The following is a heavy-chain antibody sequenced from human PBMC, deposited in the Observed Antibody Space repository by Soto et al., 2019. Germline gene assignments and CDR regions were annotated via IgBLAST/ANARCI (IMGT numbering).Heavy chain of an antibody. D-gene: IGHD6-19*01. CDR3: ARDRGVAPPVAGNTHYYYYMDV. CDR2: ISAYNGDT. J-gene: IGHJ6*03. V-gene: IGHV1-18*01. CDR1: GYSFTNYG. Sequence: QDQLVQSGGEVKKPGASVKASCKASGYSFTNYGITWVRQAPGQGFEWMGWISAYNGDTNYAQKLQGRVTMTTDASTSTAYLELRSLRSDDTAVYYCARDRGVAPPVAGNTHYYYYMDVWGKGTTVTVSS.